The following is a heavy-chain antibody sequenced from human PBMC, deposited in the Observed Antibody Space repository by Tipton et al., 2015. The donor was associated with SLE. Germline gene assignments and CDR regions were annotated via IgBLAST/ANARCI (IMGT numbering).Heavy chain of an antibody. J-gene: IGHJ4*02. CDR3: ARVMRRWGRAGGFDY. CDR2: INSDESST. D-gene: IGHD3-16*01. V-gene: IGHV3-74*01. Sequence: SLRLSCAASGFTFSSYWMHWVRQAPGKGLVWVSRINSDESSTSYADSVKGRCTISRDNSKNSLFLQMNSLRAEDTAIYYSARVMRRWGRAGGFDYWGQGTLVTVSS. CDR1: GFTFSSYW.